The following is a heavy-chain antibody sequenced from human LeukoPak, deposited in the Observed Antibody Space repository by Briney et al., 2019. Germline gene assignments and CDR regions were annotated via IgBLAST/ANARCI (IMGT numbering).Heavy chain of an antibody. D-gene: IGHD3-10*01. CDR2: IYPGDSDT. Sequence: EESLKVSCQGSGYRFTNYWIGWVRQMPGKGLEWMGLIYPGDSDTRYSPSFQGQVTISADKSISTAYLQWSSLKASDTAMYYCARHYYGSGSYYLDYWGQGTLVTVSS. V-gene: IGHV5-51*01. CDR3: ARHYYGSGSYYLDY. CDR1: GYRFTNYW. J-gene: IGHJ4*02.